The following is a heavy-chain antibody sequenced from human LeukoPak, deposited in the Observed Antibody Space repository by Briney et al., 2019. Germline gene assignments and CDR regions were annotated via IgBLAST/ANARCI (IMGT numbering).Heavy chain of an antibody. CDR2: IKQDGSEK. CDR1: GFTFSSYW. D-gene: IGHD1-26*01. CDR3: ARVLVGATEDY. J-gene: IGHJ4*02. Sequence: GGSLRLSCAPSGFTFSSYWMSWVRQAPGKGLEWVANIKQDGSEKYYVDSVKGRFTISRDNAKNSLYLKMNSLRAEDTAVYCCARVLVGATEDYWGQGILVTVSS. V-gene: IGHV3-7*01.